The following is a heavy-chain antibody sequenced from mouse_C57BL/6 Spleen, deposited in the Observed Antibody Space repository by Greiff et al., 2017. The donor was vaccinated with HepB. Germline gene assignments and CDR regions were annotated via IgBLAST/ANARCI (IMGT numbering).Heavy chain of an antibody. J-gene: IGHJ3*01. CDR2: ISSGGDYI. CDR3: TRDSTGLAWFAY. CDR1: GFTFSSYA. D-gene: IGHD4-1*02. V-gene: IGHV5-9-1*02. Sequence: EVMLVESGEGLVKPGGSLKLSCAASGFTFSSYAMSWVRQTPEKRLEWVAYISSGGDYIYYADTVKGRFTISRDNARNTLYLQMSSLKSEDTAMYYCTRDSTGLAWFAYWGQGTLVTVSA.